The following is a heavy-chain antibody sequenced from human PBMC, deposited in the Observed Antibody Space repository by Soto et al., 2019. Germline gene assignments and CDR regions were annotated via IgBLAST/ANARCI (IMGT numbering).Heavy chain of an antibody. Sequence: SETMSLTCAVSSGSISSSKWWSWVRQPPGKGLEWIGEIYHSGSTNYNPSLKSRVTISVDKSKNQFSLKLSSVTAADTAVYYCARVPRGYSYGYYYMDVWGKGTTVTVSS. CDR2: IYHSGST. CDR1: SGSISSSKW. CDR3: ARVPRGYSYGYYYMDV. J-gene: IGHJ6*03. V-gene: IGHV4-4*02. D-gene: IGHD5-18*01.